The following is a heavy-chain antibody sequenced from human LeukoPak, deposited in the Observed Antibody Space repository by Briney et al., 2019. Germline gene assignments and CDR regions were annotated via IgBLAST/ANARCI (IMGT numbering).Heavy chain of an antibody. Sequence: PGGSLRLSCAASGFTFSSYEMNWVRKAPGKGLEWVSFTYTSGSYIYYGDSVKGRSTISRDNAKNLLFLQMNGLRAEDTAVYYCARGRSITLLRGIAMSDGFDIWGQGAMVAVSS. CDR2: TYTSGSYI. CDR3: ARGRSITLLRGIAMSDGFDI. J-gene: IGHJ3*02. V-gene: IGHV3-48*03. CDR1: GFTFSSYE. D-gene: IGHD3-10*01.